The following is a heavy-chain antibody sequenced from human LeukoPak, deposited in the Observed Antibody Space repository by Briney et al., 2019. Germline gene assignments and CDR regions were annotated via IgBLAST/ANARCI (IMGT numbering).Heavy chain of an antibody. CDR3: ARDLITMVRGVSAWFDP. D-gene: IGHD3-10*01. J-gene: IGHJ5*02. CDR2: IIPIFGTA. Sequence: SVTVSCKASGGTFSSYAISWVRQAPGQGLEWMGGIIPIFGTANYAQKFQGRVTITADESTSTAYMELSSLRSEDTAVYYCARDLITMVRGVSAWFDPWGQGTLVTVSS. V-gene: IGHV1-69*13. CDR1: GGTFSSYA.